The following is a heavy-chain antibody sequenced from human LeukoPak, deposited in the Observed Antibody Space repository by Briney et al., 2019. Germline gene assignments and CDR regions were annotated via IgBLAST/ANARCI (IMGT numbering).Heavy chain of an antibody. D-gene: IGHD1-1*01. CDR3: IRRGSFDY. CDR2: MSPATGDK. J-gene: IGHJ4*02. Sequence: ASVKVSCKASGYTFTNYDIHWVRQGTGQGLEWMGWMSPATGDKGFAQKFQGRITLTRDTSITTAYMELRGLRYEDTAVYYCIRRGSFDYWGQGALVTVSS. V-gene: IGHV1-8*01. CDR1: GYTFTNYD.